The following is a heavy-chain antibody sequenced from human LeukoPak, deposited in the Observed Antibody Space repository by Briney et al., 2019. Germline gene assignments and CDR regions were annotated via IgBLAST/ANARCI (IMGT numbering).Heavy chain of an antibody. J-gene: IGHJ5*02. CDR2: ISKDGSTS. D-gene: IGHD3-22*01. CDR1: GFTFSNHW. Sequence: GGSLRLSCEASGFTFSNHWMHWVRQAPGKGLVWVSVISKDGSTSIYADSVRGRLTISRDNAKNTLYLQMNSLRVEDTSVYYCARDYYMGIVDQWGQGTRVTVSS. V-gene: IGHV3-74*01. CDR3: ARDYYMGIVDQ.